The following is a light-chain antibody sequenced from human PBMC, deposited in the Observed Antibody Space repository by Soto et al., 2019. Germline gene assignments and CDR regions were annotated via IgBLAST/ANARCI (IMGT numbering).Light chain of an antibody. Sequence: EVVLTQSPATLSLSPGERATLSCRASQSIISYLAWYQQKPGQAPRLLIYDASIRAPGIPARFSGSGSGTDFTLTITSLEPEEFAVYFCQQRANWPPITFGGGTKVEIK. J-gene: IGKJ4*01. V-gene: IGKV3-11*01. CDR3: QQRANWPPIT. CDR2: DAS. CDR1: QSIISY.